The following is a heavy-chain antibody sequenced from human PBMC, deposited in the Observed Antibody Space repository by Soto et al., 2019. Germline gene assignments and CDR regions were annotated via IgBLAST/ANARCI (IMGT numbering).Heavy chain of an antibody. J-gene: IGHJ6*02. CDR1: GYTFTSYA. Sequence: GASVKVSCKASGYTFTSYAMHWVRQAPGQRLEWMGWINAGNGNTKYSQEVQGRVTMTRDTSTSTVYMELRSLRAEDTAVYYCATNTPLLRYGDARPFPYYYYGMDIWGQGIMVTVSS. CDR3: ATNTPLLRYGDARPFPYYYYGMDI. V-gene: IGHV1-3*03. CDR2: INAGNGNT. D-gene: IGHD4-17*01.